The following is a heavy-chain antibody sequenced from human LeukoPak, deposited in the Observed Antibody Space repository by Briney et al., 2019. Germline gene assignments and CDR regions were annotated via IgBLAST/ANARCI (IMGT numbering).Heavy chain of an antibody. Sequence: GGSLRLSCAASGFTFDEYGMSWVRQAPGKGLEWVSGINLNGGSTGYALSVKGPFTVSRDNAKNSLYLQMNSPRAEATALYYCARAHSSSWYDFFDYWGQGTLVTVSA. D-gene: IGHD6-13*01. CDR3: ARAHSSSWYDFFDY. CDR2: INLNGGST. V-gene: IGHV3-20*04. J-gene: IGHJ4*02. CDR1: GFTFDEYG.